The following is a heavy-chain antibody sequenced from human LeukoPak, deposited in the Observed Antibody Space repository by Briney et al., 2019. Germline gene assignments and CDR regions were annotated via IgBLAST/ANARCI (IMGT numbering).Heavy chain of an antibody. J-gene: IGHJ4*02. CDR1: GFTFSSYS. D-gene: IGHD1-26*01. V-gene: IGHV3-21*01. CDR3: ARDKRTSYLNFDY. CDR2: ISSSSSYI. Sequence: GGSLRLSCAPSGFTFSSYSMNWVRQAPGKGLEWVSSISSSSSYIYYADSVKGRFTISRDNAKNSLYLQMNSLRAEDTAVYYCARDKRTSYLNFDYWGQGTLVTVSS.